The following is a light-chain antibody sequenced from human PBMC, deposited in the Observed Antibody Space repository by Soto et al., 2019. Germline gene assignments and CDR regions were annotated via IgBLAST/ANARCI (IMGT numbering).Light chain of an antibody. V-gene: IGKV1-9*01. CDR2: AAS. Sequence: MQLTQSPSSLSSSVGDRVTITCRASQGISRYLDWDQQKPGKAPQLLSYAASTLSSGVPSRFSGSGSGPDFTHTIVSLQPEDFANYYCHQLNSYPALTVRGGTKVDIK. CDR1: QGISRY. J-gene: IGKJ4*02. CDR3: HQLNSYPALT.